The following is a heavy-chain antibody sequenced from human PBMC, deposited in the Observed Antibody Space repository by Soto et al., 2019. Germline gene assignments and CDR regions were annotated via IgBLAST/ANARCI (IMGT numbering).Heavy chain of an antibody. J-gene: IGHJ6*02. Sequence: SETLSLTCTVSGGSISSGGYYWSWIRRHPGKGLEWIGYIYYSGSTYYNPSLKSRVTISVDTSKNQFSLKLSSVTAADTAVYYCARAPEGFGELYYYYGMDVSGQGTTVTVSS. CDR3: ARAPEGFGELYYYYGMDV. V-gene: IGHV4-31*03. D-gene: IGHD3-10*01. CDR1: GGSISSGGYY. CDR2: IYYSGST.